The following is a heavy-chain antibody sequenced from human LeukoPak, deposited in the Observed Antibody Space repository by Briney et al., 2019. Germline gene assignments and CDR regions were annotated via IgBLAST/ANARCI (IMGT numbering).Heavy chain of an antibody. J-gene: IGHJ4*02. D-gene: IGHD3-10*01. V-gene: IGHV4-59*08. CDR2: IYYSGST. Sequence: SETLSLTCTVSGGSISSYYWSWTRQPPGKGLEWIGYIYYSGSTNYNPSLKSRVTISVDTSKNQFSLKQSSVTAADTAVYYCARHSDLYYYGSGSYHHYFDYWGQGTLVTVSS. CDR3: ARHSDLYYYGSGSYHHYFDY. CDR1: GGSISSYY.